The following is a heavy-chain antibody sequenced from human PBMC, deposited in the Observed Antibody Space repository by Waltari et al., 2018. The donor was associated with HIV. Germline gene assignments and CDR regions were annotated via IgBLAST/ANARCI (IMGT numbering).Heavy chain of an antibody. CDR3: ARGGGASRQLVLRWFDP. V-gene: IGHV4-34*01. Sequence: QVQLQQWGAGLLKPSETLSLTCAVYGGSFSGYYWSWIRQPPGKGLEWIGEINHSGSTNYNPSLKSRVTISVDTSKNQFSLKLSSVTAADTAVYYCARGGGASRQLVLRWFDPWGQGTLVTVSS. D-gene: IGHD6-13*01. CDR2: INHSGST. CDR1: GGSFSGYY. J-gene: IGHJ5*02.